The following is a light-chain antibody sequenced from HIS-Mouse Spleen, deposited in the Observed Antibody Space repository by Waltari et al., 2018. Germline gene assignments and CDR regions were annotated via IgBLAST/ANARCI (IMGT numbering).Light chain of an antibody. Sequence: SYELTQPPSVSVSPGQPARIPCSGDALPKKYAYWYQQKSGQAPGLVIYEHSKRTHGIPERCSGASSGTMATLTISGAQVEDEADYYCYSTDSSGNHRVFGGGTKLTVL. CDR1: ALPKKY. J-gene: IGLJ2*01. CDR2: EHS. CDR3: YSTDSSGNHRV. V-gene: IGLV3-10*01.